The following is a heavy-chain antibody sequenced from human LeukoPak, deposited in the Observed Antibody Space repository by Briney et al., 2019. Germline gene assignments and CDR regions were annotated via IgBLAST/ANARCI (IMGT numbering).Heavy chain of an antibody. CDR2: IWYDGSNK. Sequence: GGSLRLSCAASGFTFSSYGMHWVRQAPGKGLEWVAVIWYDGSNKYYADSVKGRFTISRDNSKNTLYLQMNSLRAEDTAVYYCARGRRFLEWSPRPYYYYMDVWGKGTTVTVSS. D-gene: IGHD3-3*01. V-gene: IGHV3-33*01. J-gene: IGHJ6*03. CDR1: GFTFSSYG. CDR3: ARGRRFLEWSPRPYYYYMDV.